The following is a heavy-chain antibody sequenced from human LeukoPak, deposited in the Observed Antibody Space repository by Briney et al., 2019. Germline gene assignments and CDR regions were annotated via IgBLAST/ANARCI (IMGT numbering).Heavy chain of an antibody. CDR2: ISYDGSDK. V-gene: IGHV3-30*04. CDR3: ARAYSSGWYGDFDY. Sequence: GGSLRLSCAASGFTFSSYAMHWVRQAPGKGLEWVAVISYDGSDKYYADSVKGRFTISRDNSKNTLYLQMNSLRAEDTAVYYCARAYSSGWYGDFDYWGQGTLVTVSS. CDR1: GFTFSSYA. J-gene: IGHJ4*02. D-gene: IGHD6-19*01.